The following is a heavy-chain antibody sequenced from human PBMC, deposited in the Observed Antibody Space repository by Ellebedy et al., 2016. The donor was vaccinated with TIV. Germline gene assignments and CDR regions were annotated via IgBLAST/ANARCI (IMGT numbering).Heavy chain of an antibody. CDR3: ARDGYGDEYYGMDV. CDR2: ILPFFGTT. V-gene: IGHV1-69*13. J-gene: IGHJ6*02. Sequence: AASVKVSCKASGGTFSSYTISWVRQAPGQGLEWMGGILPFFGTTNYAQKFQGRVTITADESTSTAYMELTSLRSEDTAVYYCARDGYGDEYYGMDVWGQGTTVTVSS. D-gene: IGHD4-17*01. CDR1: GGTFSSYT.